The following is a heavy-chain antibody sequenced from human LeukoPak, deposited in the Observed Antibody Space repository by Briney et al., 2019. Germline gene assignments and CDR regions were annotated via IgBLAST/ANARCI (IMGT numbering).Heavy chain of an antibody. Sequence: PSETLSLTCTVSGGSISSYYWSWIRQPAGKGLEWIGRIYISGGTNYNPSLKSRVTISVDTSKNQFSLKLSSVTAADTAVYYCATVGCSSTSCFKGNDAFDIWGQGTMVTVSS. CDR3: ATVGCSSTSCFKGNDAFDI. D-gene: IGHD2-2*01. CDR1: GGSISSYY. V-gene: IGHV4-4*07. J-gene: IGHJ3*02. CDR2: IYISGGT.